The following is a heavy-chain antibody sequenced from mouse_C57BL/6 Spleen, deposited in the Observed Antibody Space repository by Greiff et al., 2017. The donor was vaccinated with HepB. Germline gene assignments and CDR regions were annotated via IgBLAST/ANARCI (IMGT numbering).Heavy chain of an antibody. D-gene: IGHD1-1*01. CDR1: GFNIKDYY. CDR3: TTVVATRYFDV. J-gene: IGHJ1*03. CDR2: IDPADGDT. Sequence: EVQLQQSGAELVRPGASVKLSCTASGFNIKDYYMHWVKQRPEQGLEWIGRIDPADGDTEYAPKFQGKATMTADTSSNTAYLQLSSLTSEDTAVYYCTTVVATRYFDVWDTGTTVTDSS. V-gene: IGHV14-1*01.